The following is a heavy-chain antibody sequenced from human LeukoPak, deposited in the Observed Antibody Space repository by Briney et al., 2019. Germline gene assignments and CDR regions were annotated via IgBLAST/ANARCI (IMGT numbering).Heavy chain of an antibody. CDR2: INHSGST. D-gene: IGHD3-10*01. Sequence: SETLSLTCAVYGGSFSGYYWSWIRQPPGKGLEWIGEINHSGSTNYNPSLKSRVTISVDTSKNQFSLKLSSVTAADTAVYYCASRPYPLFGNYYMDVWGKGTTVTVSS. CDR1: GGSFSGYY. V-gene: IGHV4-34*01. J-gene: IGHJ6*03. CDR3: ASRPYPLFGNYYMDV.